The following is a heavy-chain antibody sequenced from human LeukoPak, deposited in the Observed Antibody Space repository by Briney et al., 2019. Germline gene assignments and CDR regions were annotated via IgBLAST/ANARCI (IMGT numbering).Heavy chain of an antibody. CDR1: GGSISRVDYY. V-gene: IGHV4-30-4*01. CDR3: ASQGSNSPDY. Sequence: SETLSLTCTVSGGSISRVDYYWRWVRQPPGKGLEWIGYIYYSGSSYYNPSLKSRATISVDTSKNQFSLKLSSVTAADTAVYYCASQGSNSPDYWGQGTLVTVSS. CDR2: IYYSGSS. D-gene: IGHD4-23*01. J-gene: IGHJ4*02.